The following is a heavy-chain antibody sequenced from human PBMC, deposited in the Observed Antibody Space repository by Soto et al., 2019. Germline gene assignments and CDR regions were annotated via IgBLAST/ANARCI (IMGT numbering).Heavy chain of an antibody. CDR1: GFTFSDYY. V-gene: IGHV3-11*06. Sequence: PGGSLRLSCAASGFTFSDYYMSWIRQAPGKGLEWVSYISSSSYTNYADSVKGRFTISRDNAKNSLYLQMNSLRAEDTAVYYCARVRCTNGVCRSFDYWGQGTLVTVSS. D-gene: IGHD2-8*01. J-gene: IGHJ4*02. CDR3: ARVRCTNGVCRSFDY. CDR2: ISSSSYT.